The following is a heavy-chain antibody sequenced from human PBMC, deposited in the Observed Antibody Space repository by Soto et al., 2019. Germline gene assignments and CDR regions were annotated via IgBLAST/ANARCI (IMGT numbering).Heavy chain of an antibody. V-gene: IGHV1-69*01. Sequence: QVQLVQSGAEVKKPGSSVKVSCKASGGTFSSYAISWVRQAPGQGLEWMGGIIPIFGTANYAQKFQGRVTITADESTSTGYMELRSLRSEDTAVYYCGRGGPDGVVVIPFNYWGQGTLVTVSS. D-gene: IGHD3-22*01. J-gene: IGHJ4*02. CDR3: GRGGPDGVVVIPFNY. CDR2: IIPIFGTA. CDR1: GGTFSSYA.